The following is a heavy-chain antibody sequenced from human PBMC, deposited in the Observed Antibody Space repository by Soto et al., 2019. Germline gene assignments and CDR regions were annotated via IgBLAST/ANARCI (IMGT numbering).Heavy chain of an antibody. Sequence: SETLSLTCTVSGGSISIGGYYWSCIRQHPGKGLEWIGYIYYSGSTYYNPSLKSRVTISVDTSKNQFSLKLSSVTAADTAVYYCARDGLGGNSPGMDVWGQGTTVTVSS. CDR3: ARDGLGGNSPGMDV. J-gene: IGHJ6*02. CDR1: GGSISIGGYY. D-gene: IGHD2-21*02. V-gene: IGHV4-31*03. CDR2: IYYSGST.